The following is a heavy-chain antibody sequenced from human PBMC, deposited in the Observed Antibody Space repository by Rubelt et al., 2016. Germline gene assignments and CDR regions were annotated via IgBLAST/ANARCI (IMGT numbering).Heavy chain of an antibody. Sequence: QVQLQESGPGLVKPSETLSLTCTVSGGSISSSSYYWGWIRQPPGKGLEWIGSIYYSGSTYYNPSLKGRVTISVDTSKNQFSLKLSSVTAADTAVYYCASQRDSSSWYLVRYWGQGTLVTVSS. CDR2: IYYSGST. CDR3: ASQRDSSSWYLVRY. D-gene: IGHD6-13*01. J-gene: IGHJ4*02. CDR1: GGSISSSSYY. V-gene: IGHV4-39*01.